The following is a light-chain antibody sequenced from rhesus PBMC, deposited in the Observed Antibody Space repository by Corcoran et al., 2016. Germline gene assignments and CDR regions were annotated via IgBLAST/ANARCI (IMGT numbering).Light chain of an antibody. CDR1: SGDIGAYNY. V-gene: IGLV2-32*02. J-gene: IGLJ1*01. Sequence: QAALTQPRSVSGSPGQSVTISCTGTSGDIGAYNYVSWYQQHPGTAPKLMIYEVSKRPSGVSDRFSGSKSGNTASLTIAGLQAEDESDYYCSSYASRSTYIFGVGTRLTVL. CDR2: EVS. CDR3: SSYASRSTYI.